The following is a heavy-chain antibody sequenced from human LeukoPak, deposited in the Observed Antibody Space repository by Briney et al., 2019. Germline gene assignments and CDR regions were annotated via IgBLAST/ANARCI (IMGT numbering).Heavy chain of an antibody. V-gene: IGHV1-69*01. D-gene: IGHD3-22*01. CDR2: IIPIFGTA. J-gene: IGHJ4*02. CDR1: GGTFISYA. Sequence: SVKVSCKASGGTFISYAISWVRQAPGQGLEWMGGIIPIFGTANYAQKFQGRVTIPADESTSTAYMELRSLRSDDTAVYYCARDLSRQSSGYFFNWGQGTLVTVSS. CDR3: ARDLSRQSSGYFFN.